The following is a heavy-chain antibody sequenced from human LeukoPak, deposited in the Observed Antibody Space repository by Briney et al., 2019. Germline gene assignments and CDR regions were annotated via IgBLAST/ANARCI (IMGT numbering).Heavy chain of an antibody. Sequence: SETLSLTCAVYGGSFSGYYWSWIRQPPGKGLEWIGEINHSGSTNYNPSLKSRVTISVDTSKNQFSLKLSSVTAADTAVYYRARRGVYCSGGSCYHDYWGQGTLVTVSS. J-gene: IGHJ4*02. CDR2: INHSGST. V-gene: IGHV4-34*01. CDR3: ARRGVYCSGGSCYHDY. CDR1: GGSFSGYY. D-gene: IGHD2-15*01.